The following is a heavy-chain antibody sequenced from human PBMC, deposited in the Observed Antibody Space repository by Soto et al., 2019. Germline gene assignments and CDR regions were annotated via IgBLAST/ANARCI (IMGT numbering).Heavy chain of an antibody. CDR1: GFTFSSYA. D-gene: IGHD2-2*01. J-gene: IGHJ4*02. Sequence: EVQLLESGGGLVQPGGSLRLSCAASGFTFSSYAMSWVRQAPGKGLEWVSASRGSGGSTYYADSVKGRFTISRDNSKNTLYLQMNSLRAEDTAVYYCAKDTSRYCSSTSCYGVDYWGQGTLVTVSA. CDR2: SRGSGGST. V-gene: IGHV3-23*01. CDR3: AKDTSRYCSSTSCYGVDY.